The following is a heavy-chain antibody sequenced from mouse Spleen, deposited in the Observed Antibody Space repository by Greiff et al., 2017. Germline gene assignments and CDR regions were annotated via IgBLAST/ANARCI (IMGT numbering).Heavy chain of an antibody. V-gene: IGHV1-64*01. D-gene: IGHD1-1*01. J-gene: IGHJ2*01. CDR1: GYTFTSYW. CDR2: IHPNSGST. CDR3: ARYFSHYYDGSYPYYFDY. Sequence: QVQLQQPGAELVKPGASVKLSCKASGYTFTSYWMHWVKQRPGQGLEWIGMIHPNSGSTNYNEKFKSKATLTVDKSSSTAYMQLSSLTSEDSAVYYCARYFSHYYDGSYPYYFDYWGQGTTLTVSS.